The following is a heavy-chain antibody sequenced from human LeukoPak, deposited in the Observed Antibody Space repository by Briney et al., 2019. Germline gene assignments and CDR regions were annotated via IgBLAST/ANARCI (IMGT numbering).Heavy chain of an antibody. J-gene: IGHJ4*02. CDR1: GGSFSTYA. Sequence: GASVKVSCKASGGSFSTYATGWVRQAPGQGLEWMGGIIPIFNRTSYAQDFQDRLVITADTSTATAYMELNSLTSEDTAVYYCARGRLDFLRPFDHWGQGTPVTVSS. V-gene: IGHV1-69*06. D-gene: IGHD3-3*01. CDR2: IIPIFNRT. CDR3: ARGRLDFLRPFDH.